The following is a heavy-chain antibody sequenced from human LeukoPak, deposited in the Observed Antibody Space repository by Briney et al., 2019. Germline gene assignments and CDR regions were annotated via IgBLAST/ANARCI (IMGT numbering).Heavy chain of an antibody. V-gene: IGHV3-20*04. CDR3: ARIDTYYYDSSGYYSAFDI. D-gene: IGHD3-22*01. CDR2: INWYGGST. Sequence: GGSLRLFCAASGFTFENYGMSWVRQARGKGLEWVSGINWYGGSTGYADSVKGRFTISRDNAKNSLYLQMNSLRAEDTALYYCARIDTYYYDSSGYYSAFDIWGQGTIVTVSS. J-gene: IGHJ3*02. CDR1: GFTFENYG.